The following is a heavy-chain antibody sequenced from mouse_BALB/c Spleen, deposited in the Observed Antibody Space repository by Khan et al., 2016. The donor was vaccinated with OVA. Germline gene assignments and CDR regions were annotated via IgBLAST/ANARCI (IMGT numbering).Heavy chain of an antibody. J-gene: IGHJ3*01. V-gene: IGHV2-2*03. Sequence: VQLQESGPGLVQPSQSLSITCAVSGFSLNNYSVHWVRQSPGKGLEWLGVIWSAGSTDYNPAFISSLNISKDNSRSQVFFKRNSLQSNETARYFLARRGYEYVRRALFAYWLQGALVPVS. CDR1: GFSLNNYS. D-gene: IGHD2-4*01. CDR3: ARRGYEYVRRALFAY. CDR2: IWSAGST.